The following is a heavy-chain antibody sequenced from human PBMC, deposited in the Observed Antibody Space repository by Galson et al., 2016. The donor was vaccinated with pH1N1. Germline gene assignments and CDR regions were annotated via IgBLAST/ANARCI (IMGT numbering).Heavy chain of an antibody. Sequence: VSCKASGNTFTTYQMYWVRQAPGQGLEWMGIINPSGGSTRYAQKFQGRVTITRDTSTSPVYMELSSLRSEDTAVYYCSRADYGDYVGYFDYWGQGTLVTVSS. V-gene: IGHV1-46*01. CDR1: GNTFTTYQ. CDR2: INPSGGST. D-gene: IGHD4-17*01. J-gene: IGHJ4*02. CDR3: SRADYGDYVGYFDY.